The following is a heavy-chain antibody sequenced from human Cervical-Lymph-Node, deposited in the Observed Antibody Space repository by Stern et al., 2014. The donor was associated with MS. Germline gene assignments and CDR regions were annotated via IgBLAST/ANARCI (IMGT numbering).Heavy chain of an antibody. Sequence: VQLVESGGGVVQPGRSVRLSCAASGFNFISYSMYWVRQAPGKGLEWVAVILHDGSNEYYADSVKGRFTISRDNSKNTVSLQMNSLRVEDTAVYYCAREPYNYDGDGYLDHWGQGTLVTVSS. V-gene: IGHV3-30-3*01. CDR1: GFNFISYS. J-gene: IGHJ4*02. CDR2: ILHDGSNE. D-gene: IGHD3-22*01. CDR3: AREPYNYDGDGYLDH.